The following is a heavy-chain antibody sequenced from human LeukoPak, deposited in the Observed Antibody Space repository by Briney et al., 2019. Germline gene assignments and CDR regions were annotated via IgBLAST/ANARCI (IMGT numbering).Heavy chain of an antibody. J-gene: IGHJ3*02. D-gene: IGHD4-17*01. CDR3: ARPRLDYGDYLQSDDAFDI. CDR2: INPSGGRT. V-gene: IGHV1-46*01. Sequence: ASVKVSCKASGYTFTSYYMHWVRQAPGQGLEGMGIINPSGGRTNYAQKFQGRVTMTRDTSTSTVYMELSSLRSEDTAVYYCARPRLDYGDYLQSDDAFDIWGQGTMVTVSS. CDR1: GYTFTSYY.